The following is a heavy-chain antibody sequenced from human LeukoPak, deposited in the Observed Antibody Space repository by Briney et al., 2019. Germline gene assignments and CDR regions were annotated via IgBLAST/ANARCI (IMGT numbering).Heavy chain of an antibody. CDR2: IYYSGST. V-gene: IGHV4-59*01. D-gene: IGHD3-10*01. CDR3: AKVSSGGYWYFDP. Sequence: SETLSLTCTVSGGSISSYYWSWIRQPPGKGLEWIGYIYYSGSTKYNPSLKSRVTISVDTSKNQFSLRLSSVAAADTAVYYCAKVSSGGYWYFDPWGRGTLVTVSS. J-gene: IGHJ2*01. CDR1: GGSISSYY.